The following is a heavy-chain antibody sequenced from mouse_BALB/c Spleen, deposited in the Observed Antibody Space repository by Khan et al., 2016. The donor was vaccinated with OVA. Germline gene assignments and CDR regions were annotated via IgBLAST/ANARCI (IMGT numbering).Heavy chain of an antibody. CDR3: TTAYYRYYFDY. D-gene: IGHD2-12*01. CDR2: IYPGNGYT. J-gene: IGHJ2*01. V-gene: IGHV1S134*01. Sequence: EVQLQESGAELGRPGSSVKLSCKTSGSTFTSYGIKWVKQRPGQGLEWIGYIYPGNGYTEYNEKFQGKAILTSDTSSSTAYMQLRSLTSEDSAIYVCTTAYYRYYFDYWDQGTTLTVSS. CDR1: GSTFTSYG.